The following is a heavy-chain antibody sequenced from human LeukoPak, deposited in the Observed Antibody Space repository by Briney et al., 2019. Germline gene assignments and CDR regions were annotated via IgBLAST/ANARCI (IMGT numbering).Heavy chain of an antibody. CDR1: DASIETHY. D-gene: IGHD3-10*01. V-gene: IGHV4-34*01. J-gene: IGHJ4*02. Sequence: SETLSLTCSVSDASIETHYWSWIRQPPGKGLEWIGEIIHSESTTYNPSLKSRVTISLDTSKKQFSLNLKSVTAAGTAIYYCARGMVLDSWGQGTLVTVSS. CDR2: IIHSEST. CDR3: ARGMVLDS.